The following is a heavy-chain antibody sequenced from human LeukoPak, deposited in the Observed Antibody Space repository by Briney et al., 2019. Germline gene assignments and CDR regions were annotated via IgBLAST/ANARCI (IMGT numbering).Heavy chain of an antibody. D-gene: IGHD4-17*01. CDR1: GGSIRSYY. CDR2: IYTSGST. CDR3: ARDRPYGVYWYFDL. Sequence: PSETLSLTCTVSGGSIRSYYWSWIRQPAGQGLEWIGRIYTSGSTNYNPSVKSRVTMSVDTSKNQFSLKLSSVTAADTAVYYCARDRPYGVYWYFDLWGRGTLVTVSS. J-gene: IGHJ2*01. V-gene: IGHV4-4*07.